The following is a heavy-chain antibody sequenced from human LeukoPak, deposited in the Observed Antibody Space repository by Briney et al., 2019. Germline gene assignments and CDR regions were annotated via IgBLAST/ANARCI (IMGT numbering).Heavy chain of an antibody. V-gene: IGHV1-8*03. Sequence: ASVKGSCKASGYTFTSYDINWVRHAPGQGLEWRGWMNSNRGNTGYAQKCQGRLTITRITSISTAYMELSSLRSEDTAVYYCARGASRSFDYCGQGPLVTVSS. J-gene: IGHJ4*02. CDR3: ARGASRSFDY. D-gene: IGHD2-15*01. CDR1: GYTFTSYD. CDR2: MNSNRGNT.